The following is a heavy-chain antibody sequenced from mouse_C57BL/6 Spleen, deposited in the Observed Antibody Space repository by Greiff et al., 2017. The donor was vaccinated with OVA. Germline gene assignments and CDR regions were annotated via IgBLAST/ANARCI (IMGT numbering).Heavy chain of an antibody. V-gene: IGHV1-69*01. D-gene: IGHD2-1*01. CDR2: IDPSDSYT. Sequence: VQLQQPGAELVMPGASVKLSCKASGYTFTSYWMHWVKQRPGQGLEWIGEIDPSDSYTNYNQTFKGQSTLTVAKSSSTAYMQLSSLTSEDSAVYYCARGGGNYGGWYFEVWGTGTTVTVAS. CDR3: ARGGGNYGGWYFEV. CDR1: GYTFTSYW. J-gene: IGHJ1*03.